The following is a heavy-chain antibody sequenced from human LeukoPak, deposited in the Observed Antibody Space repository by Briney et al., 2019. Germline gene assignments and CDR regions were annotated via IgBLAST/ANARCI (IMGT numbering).Heavy chain of an antibody. CDR1: GFTFSSYS. J-gene: IGHJ4*02. D-gene: IGHD3-22*01. V-gene: IGHV3-48*04. CDR3: ATSSYYDSSGYPLDY. Sequence: GGSLRLSCAASGFTFSSYSMNWVRQAPGKGLEWVSYISSSSSTIYYADSLKGRFTISRDNAKNSLYLQMNSLRAEDTAVYYCATSSYYDSSGYPLDYWGQGTLVTVSS. CDR2: ISSSSSTI.